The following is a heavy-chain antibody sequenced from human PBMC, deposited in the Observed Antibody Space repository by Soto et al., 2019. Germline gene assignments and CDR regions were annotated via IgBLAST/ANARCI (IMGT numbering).Heavy chain of an antibody. CDR3: ATSRLTGTRWFDP. Sequence: QVQLQESGPGLVKPSQTLSLTCTVSGGSISSGGYYWSGIRKPPGRALGWIGYFYYSGSTYYNPSLKSRVTISVDTSKNQFSLKLSSVTAADTAVYYCATSRLTGTRWFDPWGQGTLVTVSS. V-gene: IGHV4-31*03. J-gene: IGHJ5*02. CDR2: FYYSGST. CDR1: GGSISSGGYY. D-gene: IGHD1-7*01.